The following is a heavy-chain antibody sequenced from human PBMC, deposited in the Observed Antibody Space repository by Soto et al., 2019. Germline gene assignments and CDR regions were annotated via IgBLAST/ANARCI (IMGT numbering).Heavy chain of an antibody. D-gene: IGHD3-9*01. V-gene: IGHV4-39*01. J-gene: IGHJ4*02. CDR3: ARHSRPAGKYYDILTGYDD. CDR1: GGSISSSSYY. CDR2: IYYSGST. Sequence: NPSETLSLTCTVSGGSISSSSYYWGWIRQPPGKGLEWIGSIYYSGSTYYNPSLKSRVTISVDTSKNQFSLKLSSVTAADTAVYYCARHSRPAGKYYDILTGYDDWGQGTLVTVSS.